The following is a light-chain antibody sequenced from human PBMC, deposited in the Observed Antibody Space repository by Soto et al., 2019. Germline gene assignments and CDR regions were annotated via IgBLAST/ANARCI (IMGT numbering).Light chain of an antibody. CDR2: EVS. CDR3: SSYSSGSTSVV. V-gene: IGLV2-14*01. Sequence: QSALTQPASVSGSPGQSITISCTGTSSDVGNYDYVSWYQQHPNKAPKLMIYEVSYRPSGISTRFSGSKSGNTASLTISGLQAEDEADDYCSSYSSGSTSVVFGGGTKVTVL. J-gene: IGLJ2*01. CDR1: SSDVGNYDY.